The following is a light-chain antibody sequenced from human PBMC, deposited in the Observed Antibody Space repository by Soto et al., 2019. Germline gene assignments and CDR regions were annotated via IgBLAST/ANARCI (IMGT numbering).Light chain of an antibody. CDR3: QQYYSYPLS. CDR1: QGISSY. Sequence: AIRMTQSPSSFSASTGDRVTITCRASQGISSYLAWYQQKPGKAPKLLIYAASTLPSGVPSSFGSSGSGTDFTLSISCLQAEYFATYYCQQYYSYPLSCGRGTKLEIK. CDR2: AAS. J-gene: IGKJ2*03. V-gene: IGKV1-8*01.